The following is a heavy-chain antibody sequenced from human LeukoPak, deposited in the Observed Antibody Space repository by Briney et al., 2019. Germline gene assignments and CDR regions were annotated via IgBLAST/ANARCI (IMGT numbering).Heavy chain of an antibody. V-gene: IGHV3-74*03. CDR2: ISSDGSST. D-gene: IGHD6-6*01. CDR3: ARDQRVTGRPDIDY. Sequence: GGSLRLSCAASGFTFRNHWMHWVRQTPGKGLVWVSRISSDGSSTTYADSVKGRFTISRGNAKNTLYLQMNNLRAEDTAMYYRARDQRVTGRPDIDYWGQGTLVIVSS. J-gene: IGHJ4*02. CDR1: GFTFRNHW.